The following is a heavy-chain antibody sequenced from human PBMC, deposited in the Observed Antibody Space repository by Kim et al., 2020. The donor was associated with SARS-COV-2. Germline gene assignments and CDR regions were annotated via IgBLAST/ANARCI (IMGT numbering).Heavy chain of an antibody. CDR3: ARKMGAPHFDY. Sequence: GGSLRLSCAASGLTFSVYAMSWVRQAPGKGLEWVSGTSSSGGTTYYADSVKGRFTMSRDNSKNTLYLQMNSLRVEDTAIYYCARKMGAPHFDYWGQGTLV. CDR1: GLTFSVYA. D-gene: IGHD1-26*01. CDR2: TSSSGGTT. J-gene: IGHJ4*02. V-gene: IGHV3-23*01.